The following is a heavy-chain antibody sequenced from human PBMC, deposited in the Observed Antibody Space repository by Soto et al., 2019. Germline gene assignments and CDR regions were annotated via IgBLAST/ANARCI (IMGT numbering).Heavy chain of an antibody. CDR1: GGSISSSTYY. D-gene: IGHD4-17*01. J-gene: IGHJ6*03. V-gene: IGHV4-39*01. CDR3: ARHRRYGDYPYYYYYMDV. Sequence: QLQLQESGPGLVKPSETLSLTCTVAGGSISSSTYYWGWIRQPPGKGLEWTGSIYYSGSTYYNPSLKSRVTISVDTSKNQFSLKLSSVTAADTAAYYCARHRRYGDYPYYYYYMDVWGKGTTVTDSS. CDR2: IYYSGST.